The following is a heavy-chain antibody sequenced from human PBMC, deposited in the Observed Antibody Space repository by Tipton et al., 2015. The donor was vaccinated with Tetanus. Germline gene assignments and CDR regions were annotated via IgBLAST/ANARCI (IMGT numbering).Heavy chain of an antibody. J-gene: IGHJ6*02. Sequence: TLSLTCTVSGGSISSGTYYWGWIRQPPGRGLEWIGSIYYYNGNTYYTPSLESRATISLDTSKNQFSLRLSSVTAADTAVYYCARDHGITWGGMGYYYGMDVWGQGTTVTVSS. CDR3: ARDHGITWGGMGYYYGMDV. V-gene: IGHV4-39*07. CDR1: GGSISSGTYY. D-gene: IGHD3-16*01. CDR2: IYYYNGNT.